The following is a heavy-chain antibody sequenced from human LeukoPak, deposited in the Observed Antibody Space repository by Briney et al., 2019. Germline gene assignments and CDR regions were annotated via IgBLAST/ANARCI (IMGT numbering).Heavy chain of an antibody. CDR2: INPNSGGT. CDR3: ARGTPLRFSPYYYYYYMDV. V-gene: IGHV1-2*02. CDR1: GYTFTGYY. Sequence: GASVKVSCKASGYTFTGYYMHWVRQAPGQGLEWMGWINPNSGGTNYAQKFQGRVTMTRDTSISTAYMELSRLRSDDTAVYYCARGTPLRFSPYYYYYYMDVWGKGTTVTVSS. J-gene: IGHJ6*03. D-gene: IGHD3-3*01.